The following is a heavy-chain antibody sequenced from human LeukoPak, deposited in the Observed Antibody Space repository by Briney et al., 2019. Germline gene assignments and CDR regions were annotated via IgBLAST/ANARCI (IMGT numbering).Heavy chain of an antibody. Sequence: GGSLRLSCAASGFTFSSYEMNWVRQAPGKGLEWVSYISSSGSTIYYADSVKGRFTISRDNAKNSLYLQMNSLRAEDTAVYYCAKENYGDSLFDYWGQGTLVTVSS. CDR2: ISSSGSTI. J-gene: IGHJ4*02. V-gene: IGHV3-48*03. D-gene: IGHD4-17*01. CDR3: AKENYGDSLFDY. CDR1: GFTFSSYE.